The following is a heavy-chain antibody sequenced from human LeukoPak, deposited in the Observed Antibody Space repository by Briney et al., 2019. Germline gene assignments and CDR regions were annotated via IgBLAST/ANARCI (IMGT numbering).Heavy chain of an antibody. CDR1: GGTFSSYT. V-gene: IGHV1-69*02. Sequence: SVKVSCKASGGTFSSYTISWVRQAPGQGLEWMGRIIPILGIANYAQKFQGRVTITADKSTSTAYMELSSLRSEDTAVYYCARRPRGCSGGSCYSGDWFDPWGQGTLVTVSS. D-gene: IGHD2-15*01. CDR2: IIPILGIA. CDR3: ARRPRGCSGGSCYSGDWFDP. J-gene: IGHJ5*02.